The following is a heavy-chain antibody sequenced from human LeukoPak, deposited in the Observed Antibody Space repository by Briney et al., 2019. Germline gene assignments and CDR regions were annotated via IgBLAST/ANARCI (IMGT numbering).Heavy chain of an antibody. J-gene: IGHJ4*02. V-gene: IGHV1-2*02. CDR2: INPNSGGT. D-gene: IGHD1-26*01. CDR3: ARAVTTVGATTTYFDY. Sequence: ASVKVSCKASGYTFTGYYMHWVRQAPGQGLEWMGWINPNSGGTNYAQKFQGRVTMTRDTSISTAYMELRRLRSDDTAVYYCARAVTTVGATTTYFDYWGQGTLVTVSS. CDR1: GYTFTGYY.